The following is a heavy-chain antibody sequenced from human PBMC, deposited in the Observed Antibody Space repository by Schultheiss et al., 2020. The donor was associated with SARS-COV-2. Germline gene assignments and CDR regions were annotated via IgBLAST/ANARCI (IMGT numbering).Heavy chain of an antibody. J-gene: IGHJ3*02. CDR3: AKDVTGEAFDI. D-gene: IGHD7-27*01. CDR1: GFTFSSYS. Sequence: GESLKISCAASGFTFSSYSMNWVRQAPGKGLEWVSSISSSSSYIYYADSVKGRFTISRDNSKNTLYLQMNSLRAEDTAVYYCAKDVTGEAFDIWGQGTMVTVSS. CDR2: ISSSSSYI. V-gene: IGHV3-21*01.